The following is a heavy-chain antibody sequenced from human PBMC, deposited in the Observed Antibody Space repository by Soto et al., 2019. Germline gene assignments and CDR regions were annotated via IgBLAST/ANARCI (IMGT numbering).Heavy chain of an antibody. CDR3: ARGHMVRGVIKRFDY. CDR1: GYTFTSYG. V-gene: IGHV1-18*01. CDR2: ISAYNGNT. D-gene: IGHD3-10*01. J-gene: IGHJ4*02. Sequence: ASVKVSCKASGYTFTSYGISWVRQAPGQGLEWMGWISAYNGNTNYAQKLQGRVTMTTDTSTSTAYMELRSLRSDDTAVYYCARGHMVRGVIKRFDYWGQGTLVTVSS.